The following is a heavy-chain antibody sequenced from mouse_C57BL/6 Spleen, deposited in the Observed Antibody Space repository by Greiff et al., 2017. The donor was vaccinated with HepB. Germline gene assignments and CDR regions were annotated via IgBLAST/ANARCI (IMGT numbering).Heavy chain of an antibody. V-gene: IGHV1-64*01. J-gene: IGHJ2*01. CDR2: IHPNSGST. CDR1: GYTFTSYW. CDR3: AREETLLRNFDY. Sequence: QVQLQQPGAELVKPGASVKLSCKASGYTFTSYWMHWVKQRPGQGLEWIGMIHPNSGSTNYNEKFKSKATLTVDKSSSTAYMQLSSLTSEDSAVYYCAREETLLRNFDYWGQGTTLTVSS. D-gene: IGHD1-2*01.